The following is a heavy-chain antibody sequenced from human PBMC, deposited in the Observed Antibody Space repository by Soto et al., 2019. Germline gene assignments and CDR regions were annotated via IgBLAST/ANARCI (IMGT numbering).Heavy chain of an antibody. V-gene: IGHV2-70*11. J-gene: IGHJ6*03. CDR3: ARILVVPAVPAIMEYYYYYMDV. Sequence: KSGPTLVNPTQTLTLTCTFSGFSLSTSGMCVSWIRQPPGKALEWLARIDWDDDKYYSTSLKTRLTISKDTSKNQVVLTMTNMDPVDTATYYCARILVVPAVPAIMEYYYYYMDVWGKGTTVTVSS. D-gene: IGHD2-2*01. CDR2: IDWDDDK. CDR1: GFSLSTSGMC.